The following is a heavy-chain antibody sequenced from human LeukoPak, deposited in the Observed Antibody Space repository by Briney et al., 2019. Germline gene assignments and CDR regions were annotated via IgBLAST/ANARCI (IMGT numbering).Heavy chain of an antibody. V-gene: IGHV3-23*01. CDR2: ISGSGAGT. D-gene: IGHD6-19*01. J-gene: IGHJ4*02. Sequence: SGGSLRLSCAASGFTFSSYAMSWVRQAPGKGPEWVSAISGSGAGTYYAGSVKGRFTISRDNSKNTLYLQMNSLRAEDTAVYYCAKIAGAGTGYWGQGTLVTVSS. CDR3: AKIAGAGTGY. CDR1: GFTFSSYA.